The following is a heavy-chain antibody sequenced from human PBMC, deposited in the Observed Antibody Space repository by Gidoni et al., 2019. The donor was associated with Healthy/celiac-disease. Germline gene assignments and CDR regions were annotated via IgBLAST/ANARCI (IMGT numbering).Heavy chain of an antibody. CDR2: ISYDGSNK. J-gene: IGHJ3*02. CDR1: AFTFSNYA. V-gene: IGHV3-30*01. CDR3: ARGGGMITCGGLGRYDAFDI. Sequence: QLQLLESGGGVVQPGRSLRLSCAASAFTFSNYAMHWVRQAPGKGLEWVAVISYDGSNKYYADSVKGRFTISRDNSKNTLYLQMNSLRAEDTAVYYCARGGGMITCGGLGRYDAFDIWGQGTMVTVSS. D-gene: IGHD3-16*01.